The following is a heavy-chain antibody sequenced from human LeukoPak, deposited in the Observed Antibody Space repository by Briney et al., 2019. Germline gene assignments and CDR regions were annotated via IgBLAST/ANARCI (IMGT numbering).Heavy chain of an antibody. V-gene: IGHV1-3*01. Sequence: ASVKVSCTASGYTFTSYAMHWVRQAPGQRLEWMGWINAGNGNTKYSQKFQGRVTITRDTSASTAYMELSSLRSEDTAVYYCARDNSYYDSSGYPEYFQHWGQGTLVTVSS. CDR3: ARDNSYYDSSGYPEYFQH. J-gene: IGHJ1*01. D-gene: IGHD3-22*01. CDR2: INAGNGNT. CDR1: GYTFTSYA.